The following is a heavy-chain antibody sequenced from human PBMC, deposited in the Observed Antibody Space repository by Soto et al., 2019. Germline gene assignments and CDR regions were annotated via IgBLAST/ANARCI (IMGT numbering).Heavy chain of an antibody. CDR2: INAANGDT. V-gene: IGHV1-3*01. Sequence: ASVKVSCKASGYTFTSYGIHWVRQAPGQRLEWMGLINAANGDTKYSPKFQSRDTITRDTSASTAYMELSSLRSEDMAVYYCVRRQVSATGIDWFDPWGQGTLVTVSS. J-gene: IGHJ5*02. CDR3: VRRQVSATGIDWFDP. CDR1: GYTFTSYG. D-gene: IGHD6-13*01.